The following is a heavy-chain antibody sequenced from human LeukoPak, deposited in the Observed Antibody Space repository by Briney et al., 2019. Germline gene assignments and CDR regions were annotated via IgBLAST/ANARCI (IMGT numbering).Heavy chain of an antibody. CDR1: GFPFSVYW. J-gene: IGHJ5*02. D-gene: IGHD2-2*01. V-gene: IGHV3-7*01. CDR3: GRRCSSTSCYREANWFDP. Sequence: GGSLRLSCATSGFPFSVYWMNWVRQATGKGLEWVANIKQDGSEKYYVDSVKGRFTISRDNAKNSLYLQMNCLRPEDTAVYYWGRRCSSTSCYREANWFDPWGQGTLVTVSS. CDR2: IKQDGSEK.